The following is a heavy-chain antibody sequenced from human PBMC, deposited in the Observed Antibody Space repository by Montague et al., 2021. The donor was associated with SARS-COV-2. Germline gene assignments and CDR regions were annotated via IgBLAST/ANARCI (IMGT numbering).Heavy chain of an antibody. J-gene: IGHJ4*02. Sequence: SETLSLTCDFAGGSFRDYAWSWIRQPPGKRLEWIGYLSYSGRPIYNPSLESRVSISVDTSKNQFSLRLRSVIAADTAVYYCAGRLPQYTSGWYFDQWGQGTLVGGSP. CDR1: GGSFRDYA. CDR3: AGRLPQYTSGWYFDQ. V-gene: IGHV4-59*08. CDR2: LSYSGRP. D-gene: IGHD6-19*01.